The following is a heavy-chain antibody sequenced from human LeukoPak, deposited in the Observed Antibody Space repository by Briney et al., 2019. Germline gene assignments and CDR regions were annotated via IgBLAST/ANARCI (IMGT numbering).Heavy chain of an antibody. CDR3: AKDLIAAAGTYAFDI. V-gene: IGHV3-30-3*01. J-gene: IGHJ3*02. CDR1: GFTFSTYT. CDR2: ISYDGSNE. Sequence: GGSLRLSCAASGFTFSTYTIHWVRQAPGKGLEWVAVISYDGSNEYYADSVKGRFTISRDNSKNTLYLQMNSLRAEDTAVYYCAKDLIAAAGTYAFDIWGQGTMVTVSS. D-gene: IGHD6-13*01.